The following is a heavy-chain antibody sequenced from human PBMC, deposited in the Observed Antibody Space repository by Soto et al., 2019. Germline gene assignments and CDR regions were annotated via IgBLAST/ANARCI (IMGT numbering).Heavy chain of an antibody. CDR3: ARAPVASEYCSSTSCYGKRYYYYGMDV. V-gene: IGHV4-34*01. CDR1: GGSFSGYC. Sequence: PSETLSLTCAVYGGSFSGYCRSWISQHPGKGLEWIGEMNQSGSTCNNPCLKRRVRISVDTSKNHFSLKLSSVTAADTAVYYCARAPVASEYCSSTSCYGKRYYYYGMDVWGQGTTVTVS. J-gene: IGHJ6*02. CDR2: MNQSGST. D-gene: IGHD2-2*01.